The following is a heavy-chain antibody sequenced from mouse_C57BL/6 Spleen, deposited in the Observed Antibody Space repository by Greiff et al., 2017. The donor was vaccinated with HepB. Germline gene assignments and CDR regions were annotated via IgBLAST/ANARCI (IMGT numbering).Heavy chain of an antibody. CDR2: IDPSDSYT. V-gene: IGHV1-69*01. Sequence: QVQLQQSGAELVMPGASVKLSCKASGYTFTSYWMHWVKQRPGQGLEWIGEIDPSDSYTNYNQKFKGKSTLTVDKSSSTAYMQLSSLTSEDSAVYYCARWGGNYDYAMDYWGQGTSVTVSS. D-gene: IGHD2-1*01. J-gene: IGHJ4*01. CDR3: ARWGGNYDYAMDY. CDR1: GYTFTSYW.